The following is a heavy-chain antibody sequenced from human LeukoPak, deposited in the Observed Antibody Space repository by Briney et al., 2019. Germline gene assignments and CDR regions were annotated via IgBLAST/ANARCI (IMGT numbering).Heavy chain of an antibody. V-gene: IGHV4-31*02. CDR2: IYYSGST. CDR3: ARDKRAGVDAFDI. J-gene: IGHJ3*02. D-gene: IGHD3-10*01. Sequence: TWVRQHPGKGLEWIGYIYYSGSTYYNPSLKSRGTISVDTSKNQFSLKLSSVTAADTAVYYCARDKRAGVDAFDIRGQGTMVTVSS.